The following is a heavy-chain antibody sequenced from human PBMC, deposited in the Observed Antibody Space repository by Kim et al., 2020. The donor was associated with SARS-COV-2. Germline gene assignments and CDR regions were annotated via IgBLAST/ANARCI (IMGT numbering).Heavy chain of an antibody. Sequence: SVKVSCKASGGTFSSYAISWVRQAPGQGLEWMGRIIPILGIANYAQKFQGRVTITADKSTSTAYMELSSLRSEDTAVYYCARDLPKRWLHPRHFDYWGQGTLVTVSS. CDR2: IIPILGIA. D-gene: IGHD5-12*01. J-gene: IGHJ4*02. CDR1: GGTFSSYA. CDR3: ARDLPKRWLHPRHFDY. V-gene: IGHV1-69*04.